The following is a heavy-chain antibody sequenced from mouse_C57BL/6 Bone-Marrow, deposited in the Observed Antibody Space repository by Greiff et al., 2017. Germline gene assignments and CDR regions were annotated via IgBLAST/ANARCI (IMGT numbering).Heavy chain of an antibody. Sequence: QVHVKQSGAELVKPGASVKLSCKASGYTFTSYWMHWVKQRPGQGLEWIGMIHPNSGSTNYNEKFKSKATLTVDKSSSTAYMQLSSLTSEDSAVYYCAYRYYFDYWGQGTTLTVSS. CDR2: IHPNSGST. CDR1: GYTFTSYW. D-gene: IGHD5-5*01. V-gene: IGHV1-64*01. CDR3: AYRYYFDY. J-gene: IGHJ2*01.